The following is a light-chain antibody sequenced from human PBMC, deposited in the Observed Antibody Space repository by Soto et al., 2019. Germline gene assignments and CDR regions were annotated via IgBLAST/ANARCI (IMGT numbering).Light chain of an antibody. V-gene: IGLV2-14*01. CDR3: FLYTSSGTYV. CDR2: EVS. J-gene: IGLJ1*01. Sequence: QSVLTQPASVSGSPGQSITISCTGTSSDVGNYKYVSWYQQHPGKAPKLMIYEVSNRPSGVSNRFSGSKSGNTASLTISGLQAEDETDYYFFLYTSSGTYVFAPGIHVAVL. CDR1: SSDVGNYKY.